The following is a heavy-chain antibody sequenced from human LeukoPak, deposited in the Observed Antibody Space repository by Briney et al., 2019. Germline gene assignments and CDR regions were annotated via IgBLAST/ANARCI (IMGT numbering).Heavy chain of an antibody. CDR3: ARGLGNYGY. J-gene: IGHJ4*02. CDR2: IYTSGST. Sequence: PSETLSLTCTVSGGSISRYYWRWIRQPAGKGLKGIGRIYTSGSTNYNPSLKSRVTISVDKSKNQFALKLSSVTAADTAVYYWARGLGNYGYWAQGTLVTVSS. D-gene: IGHD5-12*01. CDR1: GGSISRYY. V-gene: IGHV4-4*07.